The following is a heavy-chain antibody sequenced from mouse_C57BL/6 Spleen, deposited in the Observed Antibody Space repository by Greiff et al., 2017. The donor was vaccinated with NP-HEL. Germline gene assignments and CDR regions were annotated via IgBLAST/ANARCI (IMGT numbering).Heavy chain of an antibody. Sequence: QVQLQQPGAELVMPGASVKLSCKASGYTFTSYWMHWVKQRPGQGLEWIGEIDPSDSYTNYNQKFKGKSTLTGDKSSSTAYMQLSSLTSEDSAVYYCARRNLLSENYFDYWGQGTTLTVSS. CDR3: ARRNLLSENYFDY. D-gene: IGHD2-10*01. V-gene: IGHV1-69*01. CDR1: GYTFTSYW. J-gene: IGHJ2*01. CDR2: IDPSDSYT.